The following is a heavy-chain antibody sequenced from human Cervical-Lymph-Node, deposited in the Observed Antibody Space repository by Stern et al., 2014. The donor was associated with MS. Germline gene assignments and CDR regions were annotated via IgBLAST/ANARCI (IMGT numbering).Heavy chain of an antibody. CDR2: IYPRDSDA. D-gene: IGHD6-13*01. CDR3: ARRGPAAEIDF. V-gene: IGHV5-51*01. CDR1: GYTFTTYW. Sequence: VQLVQSGAEVKKPGESLKISCKASGYTFTTYWIRWVRQVSGNGLEWMGIIYPRDSDARLSPSFRGQVTISVDKSITTACLQWSSLKASDTAMYYCARRGPAAEIDFWGQGTLVTVSS. J-gene: IGHJ4*02.